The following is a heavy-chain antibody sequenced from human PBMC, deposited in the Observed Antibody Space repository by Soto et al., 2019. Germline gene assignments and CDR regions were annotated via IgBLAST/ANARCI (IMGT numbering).Heavy chain of an antibody. D-gene: IGHD2-15*01. Sequence: QITLKESGPTLVKPTQTLTLTCTFSGFSLSTSGVGVGWIRQPPGQALEWIALIYWDDDKRYSPSLKTRLTITKDTSKNQVVITITNMDPVDTATYYCAHLVVASTYAEYFQHLGQGTLVTVS. J-gene: IGHJ1*01. V-gene: IGHV2-5*02. CDR2: IYWDDDK. CDR1: GFSLSTSGVG. CDR3: AHLVVASTYAEYFQH.